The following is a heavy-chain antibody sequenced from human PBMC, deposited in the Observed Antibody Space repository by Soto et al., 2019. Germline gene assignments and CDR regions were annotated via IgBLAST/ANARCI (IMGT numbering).Heavy chain of an antibody. J-gene: IGHJ5*02. Sequence: PGGSLRLSCATSGFSISDSYMSWIRQAPGKGLEWISYISPRSTFRDYADSLKGRFTISRDSVKNSVYLQMNNLTADDTGVYYCARGGGGGLFDPWGQGSLVTV. CDR1: GFSISDSY. CDR2: ISPRSTFR. CDR3: ARGGGGGLFDP. V-gene: IGHV3-11*06. D-gene: IGHD2-21*01.